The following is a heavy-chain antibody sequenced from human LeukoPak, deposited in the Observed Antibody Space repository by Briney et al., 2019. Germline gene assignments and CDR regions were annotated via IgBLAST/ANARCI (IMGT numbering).Heavy chain of an antibody. CDR2: IIPILGIA. CDR3: ARGPLVRLPSSFDP. Sequence: SVKVSCKASGGTFSSYAISWVRQAPGQGLEWMGRIIPILGIANYAQKFQGRVTITADKSTSTAYMELSSPRSEDTAVYYCARGPLVRLPSSFDPWGQGTLVTVSS. CDR1: GGTFSSYA. D-gene: IGHD3-16*02. J-gene: IGHJ5*02. V-gene: IGHV1-69*04.